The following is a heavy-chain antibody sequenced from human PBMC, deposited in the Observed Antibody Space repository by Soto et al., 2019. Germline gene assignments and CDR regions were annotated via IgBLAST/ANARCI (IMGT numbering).Heavy chain of an antibody. CDR1: GASFSSVTYN. V-gene: IGHV4-61*01. Sequence: SETLSLTCTASGASFSSVTYNWSWIRQPPGKGLEWIGYIYYNESTNYNPSLKSRVSISVDTTKNQVSLKLSSVTAADTAVYFCGRLTDQYSSSWTFDYWGQGTLVTVSS. J-gene: IGHJ4*02. D-gene: IGHD6-13*01. CDR2: IYYNEST. CDR3: GRLTDQYSSSWTFDY.